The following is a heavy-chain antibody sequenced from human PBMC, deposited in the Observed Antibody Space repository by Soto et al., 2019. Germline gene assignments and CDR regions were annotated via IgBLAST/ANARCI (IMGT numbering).Heavy chain of an antibody. J-gene: IGHJ4*02. CDR3: ARGLRSVLDY. V-gene: IGHV3-33*01. CDR1: GFIFSNFG. D-gene: IGHD6-6*01. Sequence: QVQLVEYGGGVVQPGGSLRLSCVASGFIFSNFGRHWVRQAPGKGLEWVAVISSDEKIKQYADSVRGRFAISRDNSKNTLYRQMTSLRAEDTAIDYCARGLRSVLDYWGQGTLVTVSS. CDR2: ISSDEKIK.